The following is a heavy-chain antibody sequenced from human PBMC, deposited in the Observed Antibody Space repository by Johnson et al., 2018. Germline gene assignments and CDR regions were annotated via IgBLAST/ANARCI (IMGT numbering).Heavy chain of an antibody. CDR3: ARGPDYYDSSGYDAFDI. D-gene: IGHD3-22*01. CDR2: IWYDGSNK. V-gene: IGHV3-33*08. Sequence: QVQLVQSGGGVVQPGRSLRLSCAASGFTFSSNGMHWVRQAPGKGLEWVAVIWYDGSNKYYADSVKGRFTISRDNAKNTLYLQMNSLRAEETAVYYWARGPDYYDSSGYDAFDIWGQGTMVTVSS. CDR1: GFTFSSNG. J-gene: IGHJ3*02.